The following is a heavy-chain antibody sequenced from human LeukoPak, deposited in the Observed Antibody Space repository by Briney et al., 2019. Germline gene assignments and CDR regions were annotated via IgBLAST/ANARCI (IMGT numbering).Heavy chain of an antibody. CDR1: GFSISSSYY. Sequence: SETLSLTCAVSGFSISSSYYWSWIRQPPGKGLEWIGYIYYSGSTNYNPSLKSRVTISVDTSKNQFSLELSSVTAADTAVYYCARDRAFDIWGQGTMVTVSS. J-gene: IGHJ3*02. CDR2: IYYSGST. CDR3: ARDRAFDI. V-gene: IGHV4-61*01.